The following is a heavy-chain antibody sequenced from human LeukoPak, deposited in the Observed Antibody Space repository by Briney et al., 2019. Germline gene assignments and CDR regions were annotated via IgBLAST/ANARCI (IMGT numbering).Heavy chain of an antibody. D-gene: IGHD6-13*01. Sequence: PGGSLRLSCAASGFTLSSYWMHWVRKAPGKGLVWVSRIDPDGGSINYADSVKGRFTISRDSSKNTLYLQMNSLRAEDTAVYYCAKDPFSSRNDAFDIWGQGTMVTVSS. CDR1: GFTLSSYW. J-gene: IGHJ3*02. V-gene: IGHV3-74*01. CDR2: IDPDGGSI. CDR3: AKDPFSSRNDAFDI.